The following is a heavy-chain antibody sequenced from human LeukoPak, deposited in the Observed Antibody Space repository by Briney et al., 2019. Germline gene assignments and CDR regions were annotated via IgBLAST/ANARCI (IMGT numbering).Heavy chain of an antibody. CDR1: GDSNSSSSSY. Sequence: SETLSLTCTVSGDSNSSSSSYWGWIRQPPGKGLEWIGSMWFGATTSYDPSLKSRVTISVDPSKNQFSLKLSSVTAADTALYYCARGRRGSYFQDYWGQGTLVTVSS. D-gene: IGHD1-26*01. CDR3: ARGRRGSYFQDY. J-gene: IGHJ4*02. V-gene: IGHV4-39*07. CDR2: MWFGATT.